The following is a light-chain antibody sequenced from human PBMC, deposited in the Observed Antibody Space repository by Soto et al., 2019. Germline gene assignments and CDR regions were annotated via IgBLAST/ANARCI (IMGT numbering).Light chain of an antibody. CDR2: GAS. J-gene: IGKJ4*01. CDR1: QSVSSSF. Sequence: PGKRATLSCRASQSVSSSFLAWYQQKPGQAPRLLIYGASSRATGIPDRFSGSGSGTDFTLTISRLEPEDVAVYYCQQYGSSPLTFGGGTKVEIK. V-gene: IGKV3-20*01. CDR3: QQYGSSPLT.